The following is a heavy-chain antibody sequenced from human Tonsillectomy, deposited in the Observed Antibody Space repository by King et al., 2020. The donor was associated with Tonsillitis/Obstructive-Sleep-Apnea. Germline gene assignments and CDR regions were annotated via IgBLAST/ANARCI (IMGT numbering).Heavy chain of an antibody. CDR3: ARDRQTTVVTPGWFDP. D-gene: IGHD4-23*01. CDR2: IWYDGSNK. V-gene: IGHV3-33*01. CDR1: GFTFSSYG. Sequence: VQLVESGGGVVQPGRSLRLSCAASGFTFSSYGTHWVRQAPGKGLEWGAVIWYDGSNKYYADSVKGRFTISRDNSKNTLYPQMNSLRAEDTAVYYCARDRQTTVVTPGWFDPWGQGTLVTVSS. J-gene: IGHJ5*02.